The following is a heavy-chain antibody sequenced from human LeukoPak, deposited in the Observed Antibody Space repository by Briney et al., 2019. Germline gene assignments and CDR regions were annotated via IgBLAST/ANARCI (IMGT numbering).Heavy chain of an antibody. CDR1: GYTFTSYY. CDR2: INPSGGST. J-gene: IGHJ4*02. V-gene: IGHV1-46*01. Sequence: ASVKVSCKASGYTFTSYYMHWVRQAPGQGLEWMGIINPSGGSTSYAQKFQGRVTITADESTSTAYMELSSLRSEDTAVYYCARAFGAPYSSSWDVHFDYWGQGTLVTVSS. D-gene: IGHD6-13*01. CDR3: ARAFGAPYSSSWDVHFDY.